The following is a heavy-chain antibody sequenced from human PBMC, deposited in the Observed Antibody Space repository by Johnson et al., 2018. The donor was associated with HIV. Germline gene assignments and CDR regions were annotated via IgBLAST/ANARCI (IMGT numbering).Heavy chain of an antibody. J-gene: IGHJ3*02. Sequence: VQLVESGGGLVQPGGSLSLSCAASGFTFNTYWMNWVRQAPGKGLERVDNMKGDGSNKYYADSVKGRFTISRDNSKNTLYLQMNSRIAEDTAVYYCARVAVLWFRDTNAFDIWGQGTMVTVSS. CDR3: ARVAVLWFRDTNAFDI. CDR2: MKGDGSNK. CDR1: GFTFNTYW. V-gene: IGHV3-7*01. D-gene: IGHD3-10*01.